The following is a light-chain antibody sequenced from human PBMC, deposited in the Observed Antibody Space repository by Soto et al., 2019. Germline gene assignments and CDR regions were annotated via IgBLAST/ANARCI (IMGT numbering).Light chain of an antibody. CDR1: ISNIGAGYD. CDR2: GNS. Sequence: QSVLTQPPSVSGAPGQRVTISCTGSISNIGAGYDVHWYQQLPGTAPKLLIYGNSNRPSGVPDRFSGSKSGTSASLAITGLQAEYEAYYYCQSYDSSLSGSVFGGGTKLTVL. J-gene: IGLJ2*01. V-gene: IGLV1-40*01. CDR3: QSYDSSLSGSV.